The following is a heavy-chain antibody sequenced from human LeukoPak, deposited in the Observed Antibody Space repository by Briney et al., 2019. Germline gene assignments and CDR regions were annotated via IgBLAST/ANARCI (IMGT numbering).Heavy chain of an antibody. CDR2: IYYSGST. V-gene: IGHV4-39*01. D-gene: IGHD2-2*01. CDR3: ARHRGSTSCYPPRACYYYYYGMDV. Sequence: SETLSLTCTVSGGSISSSSYYWGWIRQPPGKGLEWIGSIYYSGSTYYNPSLKSRVTISVDTSKNQFSLKLSSVTAADTAVYYCARHRGSTSCYPPRACYYYYYGMDVWGQGTTVTVSS. CDR1: GGSISSSSYY. J-gene: IGHJ6*02.